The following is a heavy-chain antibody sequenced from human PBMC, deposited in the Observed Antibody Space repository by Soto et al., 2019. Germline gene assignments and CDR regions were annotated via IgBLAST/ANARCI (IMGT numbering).Heavy chain of an antibody. Sequence: VQLVQSGAEVKKPGASVKISCKASGYTFTTNFIHWIRQAPGQGLEWARIISPGGGTTADAQKYQGRVTMTRATSTSTAYMERRNLRWEDAAVFWCARAHYDSEAFDFWGQGVTVIVSS. J-gene: IGHJ3*01. CDR2: ISPGGGTT. CDR1: GYTFTTNF. CDR3: ARAHYDSEAFDF. D-gene: IGHD3-22*01. V-gene: IGHV1-46*03.